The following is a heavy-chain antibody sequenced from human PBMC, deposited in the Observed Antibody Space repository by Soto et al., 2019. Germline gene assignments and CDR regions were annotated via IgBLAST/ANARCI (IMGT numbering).Heavy chain of an antibody. CDR2: ISGSGGST. CDR3: AKGLQYYDFGSGYGEYYYYGMDV. D-gene: IGHD3-3*01. J-gene: IGHJ6*02. Sequence: PGGSLRLSCAASGFTFSSYAMSWVRQAPGKGLEWVSAISGSGGSTYYADSVKGRFTISRDNSKNTLYLQMNSLRAEDTAVYYCAKGLQYYDFGSGYGEYYYYGMDVWGQGTTVTVSS. V-gene: IGHV3-23*01. CDR1: GFTFSSYA.